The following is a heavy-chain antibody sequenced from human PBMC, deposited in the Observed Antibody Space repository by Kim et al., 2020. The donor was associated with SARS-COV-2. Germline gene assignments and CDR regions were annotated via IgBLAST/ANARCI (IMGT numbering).Heavy chain of an antibody. D-gene: IGHD3-10*01. V-gene: IGHV4-4*02. CDR3: ARAPMVRGVGIDY. Sequence: SETLSLTCAVSGGSISSSNWWSWVRQPPGKGLEWIGEIYHSGSTNYNPSLKSRVTISVDKSKNQFSLKLSSVTAADTAVYYCARAPMVRGVGIDYWGQGTLVTVSS. J-gene: IGHJ4*02. CDR2: IYHSGST. CDR1: GGSISSSNW.